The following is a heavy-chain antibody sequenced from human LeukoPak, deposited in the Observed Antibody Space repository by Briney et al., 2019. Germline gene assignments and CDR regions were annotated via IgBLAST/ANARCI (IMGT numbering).Heavy chain of an antibody. D-gene: IGHD3-22*01. CDR3: ARPSRTGSGCDAFDI. CDR2: IYYSGST. V-gene: IGHV4-59*08. J-gene: IGHJ3*02. Sequence: PSETLSLTCTVSGGSISSYYWSWIRQPPGKELEWIGYIYYSGSTNYNPSLKSRVTISVDTSKNQFSLNLSSVTAADTAVYYCARPSRTGSGCDAFDIWGQGTMVTVSS. CDR1: GGSISSYY.